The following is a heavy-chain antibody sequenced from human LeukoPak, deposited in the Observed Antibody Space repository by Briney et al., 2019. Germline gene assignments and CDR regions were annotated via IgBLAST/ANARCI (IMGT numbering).Heavy chain of an antibody. Sequence: SETLSLTCTVSGDSISSYYVSWIRQPPGMGLEWIGDTYYSGGTTYNPSLKSRVTMSVDTSKNQFSLKLTSVTSADTAVYYCARRVCGNSWYFDLWGRGTLVTVSS. V-gene: IGHV4-59*01. CDR3: ARRVCGNSWYFDL. J-gene: IGHJ2*01. CDR2: TYYSGGT. CDR1: GDSISSYY. D-gene: IGHD4-23*01.